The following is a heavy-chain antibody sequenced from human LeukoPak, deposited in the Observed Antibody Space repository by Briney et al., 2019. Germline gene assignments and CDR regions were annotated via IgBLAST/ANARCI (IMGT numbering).Heavy chain of an antibody. CDR3: ARLSDSSGWYYFDY. V-gene: IGHV3-13*01. Sequence: PGGSLRLSCAASGFTFSSYDMHWVSQATGKGLEWVSAIGTAGDTYYPGSVTGRFTISRENAKNSLYLQMNSLRAGDTAVYYCARLSDSSGWYYFDYWGQGTLVTVSS. D-gene: IGHD6-19*01. J-gene: IGHJ4*02. CDR2: IGTAGDT. CDR1: GFTFSSYD.